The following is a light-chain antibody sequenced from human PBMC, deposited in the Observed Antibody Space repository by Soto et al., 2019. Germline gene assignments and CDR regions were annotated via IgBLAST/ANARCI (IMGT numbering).Light chain of an antibody. CDR2: LGS. CDR3: MQSLQTPVT. CDR1: QSLLHTNGYNY. V-gene: IGKV2-28*01. J-gene: IGKJ1*01. Sequence: DIVMTQSPLSLIVTSVEPASISCRSSQSLLHTNGYNYLDWYLQKPGQSPQLLIYLGSNRASGVPDRFSGSGSGTDFTLKISRVEAEDVGVYFCMQSLQTPVTFGQGTKVEIK.